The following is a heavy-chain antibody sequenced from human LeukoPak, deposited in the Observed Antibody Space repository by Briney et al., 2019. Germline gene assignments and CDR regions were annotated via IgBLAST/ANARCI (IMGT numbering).Heavy chain of an antibody. Sequence: PGGSLRLSGAASGFTFSSYVMSWVRQAPGKGLEWVSSISNSGGSTYYADSVKGRFTISRDNSKNTLYLQMNSPRAEDTAVYYCARDLSTVTTDAGFDYWGQGTLVTVSS. CDR2: ISNSGGST. CDR1: GFTFSSYV. V-gene: IGHV3-23*01. D-gene: IGHD4-17*01. J-gene: IGHJ4*02. CDR3: ARDLSTVTTDAGFDY.